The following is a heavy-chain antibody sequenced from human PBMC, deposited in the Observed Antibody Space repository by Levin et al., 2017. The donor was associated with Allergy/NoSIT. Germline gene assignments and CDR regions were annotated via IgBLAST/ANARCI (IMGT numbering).Heavy chain of an antibody. V-gene: IGHV3-11*01. CDR3: ARETRGIFGATNWFDP. J-gene: IGHJ5*02. D-gene: IGHD3-3*01. CDR2: ISSSGSTI. Sequence: GESLKISCAASGFTFSDYYMSWIRQAPGKGLEWVSYISSSGSTIYYADSVKGRFTISRDNAKNSLYLQMNSLRAEDTAVYYCARETRGIFGATNWFDPWGQGTLVTVSS. CDR1: GFTFSDYY.